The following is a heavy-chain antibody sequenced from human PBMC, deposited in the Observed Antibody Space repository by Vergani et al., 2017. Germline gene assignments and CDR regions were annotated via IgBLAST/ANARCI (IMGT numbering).Heavy chain of an antibody. CDR1: GFKFSDHY. J-gene: IGHJ6*02. Sequence: LEESGGGSVKPGGSLRLSCAASGFKFSDHYMSWIRQAPGQGLEWVSHISPGASTVSYTDSVTGRFTVSRDNDNNSLTLDMTTLRVEDTAVYYCAKNPGISPTRHYYAIDVWGQGTTVTVSS. CDR2: ISPGASTV. V-gene: IGHV3-11*04. CDR3: AKNPGISPTRHYYAIDV. D-gene: IGHD1-14*01.